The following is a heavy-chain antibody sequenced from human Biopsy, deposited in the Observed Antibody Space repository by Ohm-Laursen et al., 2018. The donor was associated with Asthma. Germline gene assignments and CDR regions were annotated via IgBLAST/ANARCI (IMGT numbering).Heavy chain of an antibody. Sequence: SSLRLSCAASGFSFSNFAIHWVRQAPGKGLEWVGVISKDASTQDHADSVKGRFTMARDNSKSTLDLQMNSLREEDTAVYYCVRDGTDDAFDIWGQGTVVSVSS. V-gene: IGHV3-30*06. CDR3: VRDGTDDAFDI. CDR2: ISKDASTQ. CDR1: GFSFSNFA. D-gene: IGHD1-1*01. J-gene: IGHJ3*02.